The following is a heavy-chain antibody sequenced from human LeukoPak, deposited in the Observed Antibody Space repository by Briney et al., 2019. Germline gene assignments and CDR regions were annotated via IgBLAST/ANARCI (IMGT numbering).Heavy chain of an antibody. CDR2: ISYDGSNK. CDR3: ARDRRRTIAAAGIDY. Sequence: TGGSLRLSCAASGFTFSSYAMHWVRQAPGKGLEWVAVISYDGSNKYYADSVKGRFTISRDNSKNTLYLQMNSLRAEDTAVYYCARDRRRTIAAAGIDYWGQRTLVTLSS. CDR1: GFTFSSYA. J-gene: IGHJ4*02. D-gene: IGHD6-13*01. V-gene: IGHV3-30*04.